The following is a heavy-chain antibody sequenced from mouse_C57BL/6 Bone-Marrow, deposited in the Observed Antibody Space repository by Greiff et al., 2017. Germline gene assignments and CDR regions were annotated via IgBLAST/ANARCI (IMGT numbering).Heavy chain of an antibody. CDR2: IDPDNGDT. D-gene: IGHD2-1*01. CDR3: TTYCNYYAMDY. CDR1: GFNITDDY. V-gene: IGHV14-4*01. J-gene: IGHJ4*01. Sequence: VQLKESGAELVRPGASVKLSCTASGFNITDDYMHWVKQRPEQGLEWIGWIDPDNGDTDYAPKFPGKATITANTSSNTAYLQLSSLTSEDTAVYYCTTYCNYYAMDYWGQGTSVTVSS.